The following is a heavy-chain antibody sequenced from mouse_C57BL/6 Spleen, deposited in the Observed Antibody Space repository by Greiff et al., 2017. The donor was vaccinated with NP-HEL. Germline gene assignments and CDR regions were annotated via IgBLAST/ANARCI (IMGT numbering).Heavy chain of an antibody. Sequence: VKLVESGAELVKPGASVKISCKASGYAFSSYWMNWVKQRPGKGLEWIGQIYPGDGDTNYNGKFKGKATLTADKSSSTAYMQLSSLTSEDSAVYFCARVITTVVADYWGQGTTLTVSS. CDR2: IYPGDGDT. J-gene: IGHJ2*01. D-gene: IGHD1-1*01. CDR1: GYAFSSYW. CDR3: ARVITTVVADY. V-gene: IGHV1-80*01.